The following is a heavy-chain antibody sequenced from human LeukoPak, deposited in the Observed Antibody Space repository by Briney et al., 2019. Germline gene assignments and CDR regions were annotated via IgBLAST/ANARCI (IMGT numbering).Heavy chain of an antibody. CDR2: INHSGST. CDR3: ARHLGKYYYDSSGQTFDP. D-gene: IGHD3-22*01. V-gene: IGHV4-34*01. CDR1: GGSFSGYY. J-gene: IGHJ5*02. Sequence: SETLSLTCAVYGGSFSGYYWSWIRQPPGKGLEWIGEINHSGSTNYNPSLKSRVTISVDTSKNQFSLKLSSVTAADTAVYYCARHLGKYYYDSSGQTFDPWGQGTLVTVSS.